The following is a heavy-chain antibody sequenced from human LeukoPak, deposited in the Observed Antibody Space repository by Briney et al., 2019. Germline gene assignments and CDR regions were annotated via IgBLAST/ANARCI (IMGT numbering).Heavy chain of an antibody. CDR1: GFTFSDYY. Sequence: GGSLRLSCAASGFTFSDYYMSWIRQAPGKGLEWVSYISSSGSTIYYADSVKGRFTISRDNAKNSLYLQMNSLRAEDTAVYYCARGRRCSSTSCYTEGWFDLWGQGTLVTVSS. D-gene: IGHD2-2*02. J-gene: IGHJ5*02. V-gene: IGHV3-11*01. CDR2: ISSSGSTI. CDR3: ARGRRCSSTSCYTEGWFDL.